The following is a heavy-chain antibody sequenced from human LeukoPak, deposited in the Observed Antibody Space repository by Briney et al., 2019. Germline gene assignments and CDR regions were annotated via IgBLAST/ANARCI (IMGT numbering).Heavy chain of an antibody. CDR2: IYYSGST. Sequence: SETLSLTCTVSGDSISSYYWTWIRQPPGKGLEWIGYIYYSGSTNYNPSLKSRVTISVDTSKNQFSLKLNSVTAADTAVYYCARENNYFDYWGQGILVTVSS. CDR1: GDSISSYY. J-gene: IGHJ4*02. CDR3: ARENNYFDY. V-gene: IGHV4-59*01.